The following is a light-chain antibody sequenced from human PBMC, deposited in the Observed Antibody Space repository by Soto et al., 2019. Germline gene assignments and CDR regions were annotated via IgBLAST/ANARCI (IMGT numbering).Light chain of an antibody. V-gene: IGKV2-28*01. Sequence: DLVLTQSPLSLPVTPGEPASISCRSSQSLLHGNGYNYLEWYLQRPGQSPQLLIYLGSTRASGVPDRFSGSGSGTEFTLKISRVEAEDVGLYYCMQGLQMPFTFGPGTKVDIK. CDR2: LGS. J-gene: IGKJ3*01. CDR1: QSLLHGNGYNY. CDR3: MQGLQMPFT.